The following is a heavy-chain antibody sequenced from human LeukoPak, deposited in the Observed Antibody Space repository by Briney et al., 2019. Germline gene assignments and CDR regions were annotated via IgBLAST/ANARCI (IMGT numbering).Heavy chain of an antibody. D-gene: IGHD4-17*01. CDR1: GFTFSSYA. V-gene: IGHV3-23*01. CDR3: AKAFRSGDFGDYDLAL. J-gene: IGHJ4*02. CDR2: ISGSGGST. Sequence: PGGSLRLSCAASGFTFSSYAMSWVRQAPGKGLEWVSAISGSGGSTYYADSVKGRFTISRDKSKNTLYLQMNSLRAEDTAVYYCAKAFRSGDFGDYDLALWGQGTLVTVSS.